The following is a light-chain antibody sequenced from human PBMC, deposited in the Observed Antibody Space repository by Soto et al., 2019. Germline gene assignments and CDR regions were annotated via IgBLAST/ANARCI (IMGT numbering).Light chain of an antibody. Sequence: TQSPATLSVSPGERATLSCXXXQSVSSNLAWYQQKPGQAPRLLIYGASTRATGIPARFSGSGSGTEFTLTISSLQSEDFAVYYCQQYNNWPPGFGPGTKVDIK. J-gene: IGKJ3*01. CDR1: QSVSSN. CDR3: QQYNNWPPG. CDR2: GAS. V-gene: IGKV3-15*01.